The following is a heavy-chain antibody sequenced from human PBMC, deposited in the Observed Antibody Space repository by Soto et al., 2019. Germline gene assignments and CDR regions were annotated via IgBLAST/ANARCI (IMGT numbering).Heavy chain of an antibody. V-gene: IGHV3-15*07. D-gene: IGHD2-21*02. J-gene: IGHJ5*02. Sequence: EVQLVESGGGLVKPGGSLRLSCTVSGFIVSSASMNWVRQAPGKGLEWVGRIKSKIDGGTPAYAAPVQGRFTISLEDSKNMLYLPMESLRTEDTAVYYCTPAPERALTEDTARSWGQGALVTVSS. CDR3: TPAPERALTEDTARS. CDR2: IKSKIDGGTP. CDR1: GFIVSSAS.